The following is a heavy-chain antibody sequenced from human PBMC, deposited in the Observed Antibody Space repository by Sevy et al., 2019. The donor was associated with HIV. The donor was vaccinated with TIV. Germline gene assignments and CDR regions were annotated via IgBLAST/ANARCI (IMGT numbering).Heavy chain of an antibody. Sequence: GGSLRLSCAASGFTFSNYAMTWVRQAPGKGLEWVSAISGSGGSIYYADSVKGRFTISRDNSKNTLYLQITSLRAEDTALYYCAKYPTAASTRAFDIWGQGTMVTVS. V-gene: IGHV3-23*01. CDR3: AKYPTAASTRAFDI. D-gene: IGHD6-13*01. CDR1: GFTFSNYA. CDR2: ISGSGGSI. J-gene: IGHJ3*02.